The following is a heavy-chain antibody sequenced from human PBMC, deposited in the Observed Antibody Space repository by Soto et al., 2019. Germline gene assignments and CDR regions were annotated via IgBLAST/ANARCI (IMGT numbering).Heavy chain of an antibody. Sequence: GGSLRLSCAASGFTFSNYAVTWIRQAPGKGLEWVSVISGSGGSTYYADSVKGRFTISRDNSKNKLYLQMNSLRAEDTAVYYCASRTSGWYFDYWGQGTLVTVSS. V-gene: IGHV3-23*01. CDR2: ISGSGGST. J-gene: IGHJ4*02. CDR1: GFTFSNYA. D-gene: IGHD6-19*01. CDR3: ASRTSGWYFDY.